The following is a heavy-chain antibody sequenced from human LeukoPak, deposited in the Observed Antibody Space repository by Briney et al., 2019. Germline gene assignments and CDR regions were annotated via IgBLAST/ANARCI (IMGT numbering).Heavy chain of an antibody. CDR2: IYPGDSDT. CDR1: GYTFTSYW. D-gene: IGHD6-13*01. Sequence: KVSCKASGYTFTSYWIGWVRQMPGKGLEWMGIIYPGDSDTRYSPSFQGQVTISADKSISTAYLQWSSLKASDTAMYYCARQIAAAGTGWFDPWGQGTLVTVSS. CDR3: ARQIAAAGTGWFDP. J-gene: IGHJ5*02. V-gene: IGHV5-51*01.